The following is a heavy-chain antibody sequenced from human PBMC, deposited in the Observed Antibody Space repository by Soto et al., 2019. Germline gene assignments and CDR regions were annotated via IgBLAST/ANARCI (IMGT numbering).Heavy chain of an antibody. J-gene: IGHJ4*02. CDR1: GYTFTTYY. D-gene: IGHD5-12*01. CDR3: AGEGDGYNLGSSVDFDY. V-gene: IGHV1-46*01. Sequence: QVQLVQSGAEVKKPGASVKVSCKASGYTFTTYYMHWVLQAPGQGLVWMGVINPSGGSTSYAQTYQGRVTVTRDTTTSNLSMELSSLRSEDTDVYYCAGEGDGYNLGSSVDFDYWGQGTLVTVSS. CDR2: INPSGGST.